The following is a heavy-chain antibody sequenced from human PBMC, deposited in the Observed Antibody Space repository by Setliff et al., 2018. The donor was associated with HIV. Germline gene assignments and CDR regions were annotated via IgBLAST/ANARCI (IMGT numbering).Heavy chain of an antibody. D-gene: IGHD3-22*01. CDR1: GGSFSGYY. J-gene: IGHJ6*03. CDR2: INHSGST. CDR3: ARNPAIPFYDSSGYYYRYYYYYMDV. Sequence: SETLSLTCAVYGGSFSGYYWSWIRQPPGKGLEWIGEINHSGSTNYNPSLKSRVTISVDTSKNQFSLMLSSVTAADTAVYYCARNPAIPFYDSSGYYYRYYYYYMDVWGKGTTVTVSS. V-gene: IGHV4-34*01.